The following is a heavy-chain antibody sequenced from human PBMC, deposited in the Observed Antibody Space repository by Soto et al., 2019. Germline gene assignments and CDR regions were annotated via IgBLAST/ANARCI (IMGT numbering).Heavy chain of an antibody. J-gene: IGHJ4*02. CDR3: ARQPESTSYFDY. D-gene: IGHD2-2*01. Sequence: LSETLSLTCSVSGASISTSSDFWGWIRQAPGKGPEWIGNVYQSGTTRLNPSLKSRVSIFVDRSKNQFSLELNSATAADRAVYYCARQPESTSYFDYWGQGILVTVSS. CDR2: VYQSGTT. CDR1: GASISTSSDF. V-gene: IGHV4-39*01.